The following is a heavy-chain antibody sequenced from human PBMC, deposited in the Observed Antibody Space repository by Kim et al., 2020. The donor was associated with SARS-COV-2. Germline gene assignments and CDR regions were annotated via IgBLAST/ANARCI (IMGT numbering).Heavy chain of an antibody. CDR2: IYTSGST. D-gene: IGHD2-15*01. CDR3: ARNPFYCSGGSCYRYYYYYYGMDV. CDR1: GGSISSGSYY. J-gene: IGHJ6*02. Sequence: SETLSLTCTVSGGSISSGSYYWSWIRQPAGKGLEWIGRIYTSGSTNYNPSLKSRVTISVDTSKNQFSLKLSSVTAADTAVYYCARNPFYCSGGSCYRYYYYYYGMDVWGQGTTVTVSS. V-gene: IGHV4-61*02.